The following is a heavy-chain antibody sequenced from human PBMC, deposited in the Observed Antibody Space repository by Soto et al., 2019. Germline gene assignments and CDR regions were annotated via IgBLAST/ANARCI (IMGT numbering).Heavy chain of an antibody. V-gene: IGHV1-69*01. D-gene: IGHD1-26*01. CDR2: IIPIFGQP. CDR1: GGTFSSYP. Sequence: QVQLVQSGTEVKKPGSSVKVSCKASGGTFSSYPITWVRQAPGQGLEWMGGIIPIFGQPNYAQKFQGRVTITADESTSTVSMELSSLRSEDTAVYYCARESRLGGGGMDVWGQGTTVTVSS. J-gene: IGHJ6*02. CDR3: ARESRLGGGGMDV.